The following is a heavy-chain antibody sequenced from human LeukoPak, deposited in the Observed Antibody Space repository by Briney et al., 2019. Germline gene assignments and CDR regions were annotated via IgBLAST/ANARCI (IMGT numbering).Heavy chain of an antibody. Sequence: SETLSLTCTVSGGSISSYYWSWIRQPPGKGLEWIGYIYYSGSTNYNPSLKSRVTISLGTSKSQFSLRLSSLTAADMALYYCARITYYYDSGGYRPDAFDIWGQGTMVTVSS. CDR1: GGSISSYY. D-gene: IGHD3-22*01. V-gene: IGHV4-59*01. CDR2: IYYSGST. CDR3: ARITYYYDSGGYRPDAFDI. J-gene: IGHJ3*02.